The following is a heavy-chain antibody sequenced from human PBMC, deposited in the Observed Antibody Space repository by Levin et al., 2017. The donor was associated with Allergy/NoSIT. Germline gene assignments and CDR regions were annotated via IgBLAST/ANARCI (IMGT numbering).Heavy chain of an antibody. J-gene: IGHJ4*02. CDR2: IWYDGSNK. CDR3: ARLSPAPALVGEPDALGWGYFDH. D-gene: IGHD2-15*01. Sequence: GGSLRLSCAASGFTFSNYGMHWVRQAPGKGLEWVAVIWYDGSNKYYSDSVQGRFLISRDTSKNTVYLHMNRLRADAPAVYYCARLSPAPALVGEPDALGWGYFDHWGQGTLVTVSS. V-gene: IGHV3-33*08. CDR1: GFTFSNYG.